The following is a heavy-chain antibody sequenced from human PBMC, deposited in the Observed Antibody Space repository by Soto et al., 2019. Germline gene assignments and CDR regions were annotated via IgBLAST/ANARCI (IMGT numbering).Heavy chain of an antibody. CDR3: AKEGGCSSTSCGGGMDV. V-gene: IGHV3-30*18. CDR1: GFTFSSYG. J-gene: IGHJ6*02. CDR2: ISYDGSNK. D-gene: IGHD2-2*01. Sequence: QVQLVESGGGVVQPGRSLRLSCAASGFTFSSYGMHWVRQAPGKGLEGVAVISYDGSNKYYADSVKGRFTISRDNSKNTLYLQMNSLRAEDTAVYYCAKEGGCSSTSCGGGMDVWGQGTTVTVSS.